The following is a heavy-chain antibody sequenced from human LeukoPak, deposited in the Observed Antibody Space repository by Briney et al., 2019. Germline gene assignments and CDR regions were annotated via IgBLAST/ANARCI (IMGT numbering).Heavy chain of an antibody. J-gene: IGHJ4*02. CDR3: AKGEGYYDSSGYYHY. Sequence: GGSLRLSCAASGFTFSSYAMSSVRQAPGKGLEWVSAISGSGGSTYYADSVKGRFTISRDSSKNTLYLQMNSLRAEDTAVYYCAKGEGYYDSSGYYHYWGQGTLVTVSS. CDR1: GFTFSSYA. V-gene: IGHV3-23*01. CDR2: ISGSGGST. D-gene: IGHD3-22*01.